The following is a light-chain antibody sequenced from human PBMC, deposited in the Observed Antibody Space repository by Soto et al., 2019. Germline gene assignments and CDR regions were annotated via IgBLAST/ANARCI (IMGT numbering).Light chain of an antibody. CDR3: QQDNSYTWT. CDR1: QSISSW. V-gene: IGKV1-5*01. CDR2: DAS. Sequence: DIQMTQSPSTLSASVGDRVTITCRASQSISSWLAWYQQKPGKAPKLLIYDASILESGVPSRFSGSGSGTEFTLTISSLQPDDFATYYCQQDNSYTWTLGQGTKVEIK. J-gene: IGKJ1*01.